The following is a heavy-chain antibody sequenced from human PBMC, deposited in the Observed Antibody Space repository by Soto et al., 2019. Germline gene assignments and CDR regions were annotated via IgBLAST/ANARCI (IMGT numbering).Heavy chain of an antibody. CDR1: SGSISNFY. Sequence: SETLSLTCTVSSGSISNFYWSWIRQPPGKGLEWIGYLFYNDKDNSVTTTYNPSLKSRVTMSVDTSENQFSLKLSSVTAADTAMYYCARGWFWSGSFNWFDPWGQGTLVTVSS. D-gene: IGHD3-3*01. V-gene: IGHV4-59*01. J-gene: IGHJ5*02. CDR3: ARGWFWSGSFNWFDP. CDR2: LFYNDKDNSVTT.